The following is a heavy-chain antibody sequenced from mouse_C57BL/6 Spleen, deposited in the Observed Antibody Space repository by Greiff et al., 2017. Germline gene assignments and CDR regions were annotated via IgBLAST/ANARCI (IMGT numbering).Heavy chain of an antibody. Sequence: QVQLQQPGAELVKPGASVKMSCKASGYTFTSYWITWVKQRPGPGLEWIGDIYPGSGSPNYNEKFKSKATLTVDTSSSTAYMQLSSLTSEDSAVYYCARGGWLLRPLWTFYAMDYWGQGTSVTVSS. CDR1: GYTFTSYW. D-gene: IGHD2-3*01. J-gene: IGHJ4*01. V-gene: IGHV1-55*01. CDR2: IYPGSGSP. CDR3: ARGGWLLRPLWTFYAMDY.